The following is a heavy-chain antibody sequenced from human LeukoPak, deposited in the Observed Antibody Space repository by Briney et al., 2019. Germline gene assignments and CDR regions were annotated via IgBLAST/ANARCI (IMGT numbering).Heavy chain of an antibody. D-gene: IGHD4-11*01. CDR1: GYTFTSYY. Sequence: ASVKVSCKASGYTFTSYYMHWVRQAPGQGLEWMGIINPSGGSTSYAQKFQGRVTITADKSTSTAYMELSSLRSEDTAVYYCARDLGNYVVRWFDPWGQGTLVTVSS. V-gene: IGHV1-46*01. J-gene: IGHJ5*02. CDR2: INPSGGST. CDR3: ARDLGNYVVRWFDP.